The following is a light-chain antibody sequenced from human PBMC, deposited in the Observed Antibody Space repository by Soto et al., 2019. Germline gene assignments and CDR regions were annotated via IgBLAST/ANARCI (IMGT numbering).Light chain of an antibody. J-gene: IGLJ2*01. CDR1: SSNIASNT. CDR3: AAWDDSLNVVI. V-gene: IGLV1-44*01. Sequence: QSVLTQPPSASGTPGQRVTISCSGSSSNIASNTVNWYQQLPGTAPKLLIYSNNQRPSGVPDRFSGSKSGTSASLAISGLQSEDEADYYCAAWDDSLNVVIFGGGTKVTVL. CDR2: SNN.